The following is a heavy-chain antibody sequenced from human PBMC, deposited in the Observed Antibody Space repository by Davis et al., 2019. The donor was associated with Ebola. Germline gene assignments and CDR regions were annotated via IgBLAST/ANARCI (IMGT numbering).Heavy chain of an antibody. V-gene: IGHV4-59*01. D-gene: IGHD1-26*01. Sequence: MPSETLSLTCTVSGGSISSYYWSWIRQPPGKGLEWIGYIYYSGSTNYNPSLKSRVTISVDTSKNQFSLKLSSVTAADTAAYYCATASGSYYMGFDYWGQGTLVTVSS. CDR2: IYYSGST. J-gene: IGHJ4*02. CDR1: GGSISSYY. CDR3: ATASGSYYMGFDY.